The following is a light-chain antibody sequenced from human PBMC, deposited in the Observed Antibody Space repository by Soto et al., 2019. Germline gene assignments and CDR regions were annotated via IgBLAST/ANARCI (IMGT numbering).Light chain of an antibody. CDR2: DDR. V-gene: IGLV3-21*02. Sequence: SSELTQTPSVSGAPGQTATITCGGDDSGGKSVHWYQQKPGQAPVLVIYDDRDRPSGIPERFSGSNYGNTATLTISRVEAGDEADFFCQVWDSSSARIWVFGGGTKLTVL. CDR1: DSGGKS. CDR3: QVWDSSSARIWV. J-gene: IGLJ3*02.